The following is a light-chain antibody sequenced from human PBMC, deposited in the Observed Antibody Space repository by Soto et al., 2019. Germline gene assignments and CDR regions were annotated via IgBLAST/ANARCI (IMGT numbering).Light chain of an antibody. Sequence: EFVVTQSPGTLSLSLGERATLSCRTSQSVRSRYLAWYQQKPGQAPTLLIYDASSRPGGIPDRFIGSGSGTDFTLTISRLEPEDFAVYYCQQYGDSPYTFARGPSWRSN. CDR3: QQYGDSPYT. J-gene: IGKJ2*01. V-gene: IGKV3-20*01. CDR1: QSVRSRY. CDR2: DAS.